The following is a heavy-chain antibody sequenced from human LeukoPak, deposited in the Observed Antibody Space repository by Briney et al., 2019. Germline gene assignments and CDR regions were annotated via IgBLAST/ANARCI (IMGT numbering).Heavy chain of an antibody. CDR1: GFTFSTYA. CDR3: ASLVELVYDYGMDV. Sequence: GGSLRLSCAASGFTFSTYAMHWVRQPPGKGLEWVAIISYDGSNKYYTDSVKGRFTISRDNSKNTLYVQMNSLRAEDTAVYYCASLVELVYDYGMDVWGQGTTVTVSS. J-gene: IGHJ6*02. D-gene: IGHD2-15*01. CDR2: ISYDGSNK. V-gene: IGHV3-30-3*01.